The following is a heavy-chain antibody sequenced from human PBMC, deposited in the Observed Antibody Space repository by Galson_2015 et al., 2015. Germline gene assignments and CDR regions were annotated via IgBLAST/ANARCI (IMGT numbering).Heavy chain of an antibody. CDR2: ISWNSGSI. CDR3: ARARYDYGDYEGTGDAFDI. J-gene: IGHJ3*02. V-gene: IGHV3-9*01. D-gene: IGHD4-17*01. Sequence: SLRLSCAASGFTFDDYAMHWVRQAPGKGLEWVSGISWNSGSIGYADSVKGRFTISRDNAKNSLYLQMNSLRAEDTALYYCARARYDYGDYEGTGDAFDIWGQGTMVTVSS. CDR1: GFTFDDYA.